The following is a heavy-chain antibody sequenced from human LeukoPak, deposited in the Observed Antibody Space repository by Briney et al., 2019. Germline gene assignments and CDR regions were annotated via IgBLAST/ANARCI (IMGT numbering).Heavy chain of an antibody. D-gene: IGHD1-26*01. CDR3: AKVGSYYDLDY. Sequence: PGGSLRLSCEASGFTFSTYAMSWVRQAPGKGLEWVSDISGSGDSANHADSVTGRFTISRDNSKNTLNLRMDSLRAEDTAVYYCAKVGSYYDLDYWGQGTLVTVSS. J-gene: IGHJ4*02. CDR1: GFTFSTYA. V-gene: IGHV3-23*01. CDR2: ISGSGDSA.